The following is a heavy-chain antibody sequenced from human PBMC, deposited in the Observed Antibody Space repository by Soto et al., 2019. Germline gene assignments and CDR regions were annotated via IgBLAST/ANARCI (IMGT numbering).Heavy chain of an antibody. V-gene: IGHV3-11*06. D-gene: IGHD6-13*01. CDR3: ARPGIAAAGTGAFDI. J-gene: IGHJ3*02. Sequence: GGSLRVSCTASGFTFSDYCMSWIRQAPGKGLEWVSYISSSSSYTNYADSVKGRFTISRDNAKNSLYPQMNSLGAEDTAVYYCARPGIAAAGTGAFDIWGQRTVVTVSS. CDR2: ISSSSSYT. CDR1: GFTFSDYC.